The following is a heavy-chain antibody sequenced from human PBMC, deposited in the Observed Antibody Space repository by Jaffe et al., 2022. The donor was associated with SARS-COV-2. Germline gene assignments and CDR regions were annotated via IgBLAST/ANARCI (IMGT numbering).Heavy chain of an antibody. CDR2: IYPGDSDT. CDR1: GYSFTSYW. Sequence: EVQLEQSGPEVKKPGETLKISCKGSGYSFTSYWVAWVRQMPGKGLEWMGIIYPGDSDTRYSPAFQGQVTISADKSISTAYLQWSSLKASDTAIYYCARNPNWLHPIEGFDPWGQGTLVTVSS. D-gene: IGHD3-9*01. CDR3: ARNPNWLHPIEGFDP. V-gene: IGHV5-51*01. J-gene: IGHJ5*02.